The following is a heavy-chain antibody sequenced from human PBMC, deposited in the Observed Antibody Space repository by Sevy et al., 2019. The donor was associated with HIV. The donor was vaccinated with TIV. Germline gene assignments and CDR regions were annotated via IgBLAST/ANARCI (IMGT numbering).Heavy chain of an antibody. CDR2: IIPIFGTA. CDR3: ARSPTRYSSSPRFDY. V-gene: IGHV1-69*13. Sequence: ASVKVSCKASGGTFSSYAISWVRQAPGQGLEWMGGIIPIFGTANYAQKFQGRVTITADESTSTAYMELSSLRSEDTAMYYCARSPTRYSSSPRFDYWGQGTLVTVSS. D-gene: IGHD6-6*01. J-gene: IGHJ4*02. CDR1: GGTFSSYA.